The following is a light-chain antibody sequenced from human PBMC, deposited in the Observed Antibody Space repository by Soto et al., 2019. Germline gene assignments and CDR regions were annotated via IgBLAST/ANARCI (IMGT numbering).Light chain of an antibody. V-gene: IGKV3-15*01. CDR2: GTS. Sequence: EIVMTQSPATLSVSPGERATLSCRASQSVNSNLAWYQQKPGQAPRLLIYGTSTRATGIPARFSGSGSGTEFTLTISSLQSEDFAMYSCQQYNTWPPTFGQGTKVEIK. CDR1: QSVNSN. CDR3: QQYNTWPPT. J-gene: IGKJ1*01.